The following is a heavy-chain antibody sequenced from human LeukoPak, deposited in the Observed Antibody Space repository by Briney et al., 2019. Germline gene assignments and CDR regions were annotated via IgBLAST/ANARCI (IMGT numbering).Heavy chain of an antibody. D-gene: IGHD5-18*01. Sequence: ASVKVSCKASEYTVTGYYMHWVRQAPGQGLEWMGWINPNSGGTNYAQKFQGRVTMTRDTSISTACMELSGLRSDDTAVYYCAREDGYRYESWGQGALVTVSS. J-gene: IGHJ5*02. V-gene: IGHV1-2*02. CDR1: EYTVTGYY. CDR3: AREDGYRYES. CDR2: INPNSGGT.